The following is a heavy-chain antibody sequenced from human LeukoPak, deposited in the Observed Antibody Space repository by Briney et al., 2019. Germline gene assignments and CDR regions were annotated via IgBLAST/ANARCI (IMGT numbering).Heavy chain of an antibody. J-gene: IGHJ6*03. CDR2: INWNAGST. CDR1: GFTFDDYG. CDR3: ARLRGQDTAMVHLYYYYYYMDV. Sequence: GGSLRLSCAASGFTFDDYGMSWVRQAPGKGLAWVSGINWNAGSTGYADSVKGRFTISRDNAKNSLYLQMNSLRAEDTALYYCARLRGQDTAMVHLYYYYYYMDVWGKGTTVTVSS. D-gene: IGHD5-18*01. V-gene: IGHV3-20*04.